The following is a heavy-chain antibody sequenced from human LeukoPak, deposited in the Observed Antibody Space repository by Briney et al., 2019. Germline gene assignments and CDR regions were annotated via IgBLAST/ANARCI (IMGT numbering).Heavy chain of an antibody. J-gene: IGHJ4*02. D-gene: IGHD3-3*01. V-gene: IGHV4-4*07. CDR2: IYTSGCT. CDR3: ATFTIFGVAYDY. Sequence: SETLSLTCTVSGGSISSYYWSWIRQPAGKGLEWIGRIYTSGCTNYNPSLKSRVTMSVDTSKNQFSLKLSSVTAADTAVYYCATFTIFGVAYDYWGQGTLVTVSS. CDR1: GGSISSYY.